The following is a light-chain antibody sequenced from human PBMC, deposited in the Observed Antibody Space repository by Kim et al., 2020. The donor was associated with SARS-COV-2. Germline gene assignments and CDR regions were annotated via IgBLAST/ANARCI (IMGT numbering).Light chain of an antibody. J-gene: IGLJ2*01. CDR3: NSWDSSGNHVV. CDR2: GKN. V-gene: IGLV3-19*01. Sequence: ALGQTVRITCQGDSLRGYYASWYQQKPGQAPVLVIYGKNNRPSGIPDRFSGSSSGNTASLTITGAQAEDEADYYCNSWDSSGNHVVFGGGTQLTVL. CDR1: SLRGYY.